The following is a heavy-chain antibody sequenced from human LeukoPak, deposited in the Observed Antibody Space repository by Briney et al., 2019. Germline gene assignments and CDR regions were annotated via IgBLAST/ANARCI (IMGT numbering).Heavy chain of an antibody. J-gene: IGHJ4*02. D-gene: IGHD3-16*02. V-gene: IGHV1-18*01. CDR3: ASGAGLRLGELSLYPFDY. Sequence: ASVKVSCKASGYTFTSYGISWVRQAPGQGLEWMGWISAYNGNTNYAQKLQGRVTMTTDTSTSTAYMELRSLRSDDTAVYYCASGAGLRLGELSLYPFDYWGQGTLVTVSS. CDR1: GYTFTSYG. CDR2: ISAYNGNT.